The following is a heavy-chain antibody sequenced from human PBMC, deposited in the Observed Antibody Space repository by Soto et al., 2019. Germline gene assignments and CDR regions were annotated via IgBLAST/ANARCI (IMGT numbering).Heavy chain of an antibody. CDR2: INAGNGNT. CDR3: ATSIVVVTALDY. J-gene: IGHJ4*02. CDR1: GYTFTSYA. V-gene: IGHV1-3*01. Sequence: VASVKVSCKASGYTFTSYAMHWVRQAPGQRLEWMGWINAGNGNTKYSQKFQGRVTITRDTSASTAYMELSSLRSEDAAVYYCATSIVVVTALDYWGQGTLVTVSS. D-gene: IGHD2-21*02.